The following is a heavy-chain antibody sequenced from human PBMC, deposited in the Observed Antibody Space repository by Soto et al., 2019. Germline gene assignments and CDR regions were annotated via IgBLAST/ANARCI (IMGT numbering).Heavy chain of an antibody. J-gene: IGHJ6*02. CDR2: ISSSSSYI. D-gene: IGHD3-3*01. Sequence: GGSLRLSCAASGFTFSSYSMNWVRQAPGKGLEWVSSISSSSSYIYYADSVKGRFTISRDNAKNSLYLQTNSLRAEDTAVYYCARESGYYTYGMDVWGQGTTVTVSS. CDR1: GFTFSSYS. CDR3: ARESGYYTYGMDV. V-gene: IGHV3-21*01.